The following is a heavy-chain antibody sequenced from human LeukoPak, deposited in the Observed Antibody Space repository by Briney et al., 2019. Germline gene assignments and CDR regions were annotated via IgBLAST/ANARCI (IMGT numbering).Heavy chain of an antibody. CDR2: IYTSGST. CDR3: ARGRDYGDYLTFYAFDI. Sequence: SETLSLTCTVSGGSISSYYWSWIRQPAGKGLEWIGRIYTSGSTNYNPSLKSRVTMSVDTSKNQFSLKLSSVTAADTAVCYCARGRDYGDYLTFYAFDIWGQGTMVTVSS. CDR1: GGSISSYY. J-gene: IGHJ3*02. V-gene: IGHV4-4*07. D-gene: IGHD4-17*01.